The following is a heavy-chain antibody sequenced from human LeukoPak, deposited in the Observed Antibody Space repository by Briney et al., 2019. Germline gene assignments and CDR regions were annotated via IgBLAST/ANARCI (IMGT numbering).Heavy chain of an antibody. J-gene: IGHJ4*02. CDR3: ARARIITMVRGVAATPLDY. V-gene: IGHV4-61*02. D-gene: IGHD3-10*01. CDR1: GGSISSGSYY. Sequence: PSQTLSLTCTVSGGSISSGSYYWSWIRQPAGKGLEWIGRIYTRGSTNYNPSLKRRVTIAVDTSKNQFSLKLSSVTAADTAVYYCARARIITMVRGVAATPLDYWGQGTLVTVSS. CDR2: IYTRGST.